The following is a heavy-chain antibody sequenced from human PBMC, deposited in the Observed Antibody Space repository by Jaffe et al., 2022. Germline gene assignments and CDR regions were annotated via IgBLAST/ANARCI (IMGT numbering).Heavy chain of an antibody. CDR1: GYSISSGYY. D-gene: IGHD3-22*01. V-gene: IGHV4-38-2*01. Sequence: QVQLQESGPGLVKPSETLSLTCAVSGYSISSGYYWGWIRQPPGKGLEWIGSIYHSGSTYYNPSLKSRVTISVDTSKNQFSLKLSSVTAADTAVYYCARPPNPNYYEDAFDIWGQGTMVTVSS. J-gene: IGHJ3*02. CDR2: IYHSGST. CDR3: ARPPNPNYYEDAFDI.